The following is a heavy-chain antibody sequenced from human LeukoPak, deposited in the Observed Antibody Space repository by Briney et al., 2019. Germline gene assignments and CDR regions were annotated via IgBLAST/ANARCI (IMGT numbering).Heavy chain of an antibody. CDR1: GGSISSSSYY. CDR2: IYYGGST. Sequence: SETLSLTCTVSGGSISSSSYYWGWIRQPPGKGLEWIGSIYYGGSTYYNPSLKSRVTISVDTSKNQFSLKLSSVTAADTAVYYCASCKSSAASDAFDIWGQGTMVTVSS. V-gene: IGHV4-39*07. J-gene: IGHJ3*02. D-gene: IGHD6-25*01. CDR3: ASCKSSAASDAFDI.